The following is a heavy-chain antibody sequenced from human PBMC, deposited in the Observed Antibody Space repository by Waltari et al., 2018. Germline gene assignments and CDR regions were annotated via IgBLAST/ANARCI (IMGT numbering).Heavy chain of an antibody. CDR3: ARHDLYKSRKFDP. V-gene: IGHV4-39*01. Sequence: QLQLQESGPGLVKPSATLSLTCTVSGASIRSNSYYWGWIRQPPGRGRDWMGSFYYSGSTDYNPSPKSRGTISVDTSKNQFSLTLSPVTAADTAVYYCARHDLYKSRKFDPWGQGTLVTVSS. D-gene: IGHD1-20*01. CDR1: GASIRSNSYY. CDR2: FYYSGST. J-gene: IGHJ5*02.